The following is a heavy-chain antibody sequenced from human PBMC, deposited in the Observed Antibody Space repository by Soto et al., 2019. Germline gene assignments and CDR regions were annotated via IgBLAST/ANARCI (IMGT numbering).Heavy chain of an antibody. CDR1: GASISSSYW. V-gene: IGHV4-4*02. Sequence: SETLSLTCAVSGASISSSYWWTWVRQPPGKGLEWIGGIYESESTSYNPSLKSRVTISVDTSKNQFSLKLSSVTAADTAVYYCARDSTWNDDYYGMDVWGQGTTVTVSS. J-gene: IGHJ6*02. CDR3: ARDSTWNDDYYGMDV. CDR2: IYESEST. D-gene: IGHD1-1*01.